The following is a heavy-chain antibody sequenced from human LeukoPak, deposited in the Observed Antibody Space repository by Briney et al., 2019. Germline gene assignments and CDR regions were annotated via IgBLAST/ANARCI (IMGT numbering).Heavy chain of an antibody. CDR3: ARGGGYYYDSSDYYREEYFQH. CDR1: GFTFNHYY. D-gene: IGHD3-22*01. J-gene: IGHJ1*01. CDR2: ISSSSSYT. Sequence: GGSLRLSCAASGFTFNHYYMTWIRQAPGKGLEWVSYISSSSSYTNYADSVKGRFTISRDNAKNSLYLHMNSLRAEDTAVYYCARGGGYYYDSSDYYREEYFQHWGQGTLVTVSS. V-gene: IGHV3-11*05.